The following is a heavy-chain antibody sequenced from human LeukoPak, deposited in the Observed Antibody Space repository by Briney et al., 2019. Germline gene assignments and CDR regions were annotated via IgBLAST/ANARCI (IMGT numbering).Heavy chain of an antibody. CDR1: GYTFTGYY. V-gene: IGHV1-2*02. Sequence: ASVKVSCKASGYTFTGYYMHWVRQAPGQGLEWMGWINPNSGGTNYAQKFQGRVTMTRDTSISTAYMELSRLRSDDTAMYYCARVAGWFGAYYFDYWGQGTLVTVSS. J-gene: IGHJ4*02. CDR2: INPNSGGT. D-gene: IGHD3-10*01. CDR3: ARVAGWFGAYYFDY.